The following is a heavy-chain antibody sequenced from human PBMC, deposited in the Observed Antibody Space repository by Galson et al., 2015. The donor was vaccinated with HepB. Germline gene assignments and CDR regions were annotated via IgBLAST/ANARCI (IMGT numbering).Heavy chain of an antibody. CDR3: ARSYYYPRHDAFDI. CDR2: ISSSGSTI. V-gene: IGHV3-11*01. J-gene: IGHJ3*02. CDR1: GFTFSDYY. Sequence: SLRLSCAASGFTFSDYYMSWIRQAPGKGLEWVSYISSSGSTIYYADSVKGRFTISRDNAKNSLYLQMNSLRAEDTAVYYCARSYYYPRHDAFDIWGQGTMVTVSS. D-gene: IGHD3-10*01.